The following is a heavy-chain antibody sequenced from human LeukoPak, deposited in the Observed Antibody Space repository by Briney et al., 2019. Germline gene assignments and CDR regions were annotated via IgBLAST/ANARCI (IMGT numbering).Heavy chain of an antibody. Sequence: GGSLRLSCAASGFTFSSYSMNWVRQAPGKGLEWVSYISSSSSAIYYADSVKGRFTISRDNAKNSLYLQMNSLRAEDTAVYYCARDPPYYDSSGYCFDAWGSPGYWGQGTLVTVSS. CDR3: ARDPPYYDSSGYCFDAWGSPGY. CDR1: GFTFSSYS. CDR2: ISSSSSAI. V-gene: IGHV3-48*01. D-gene: IGHD3-22*01. J-gene: IGHJ4*02.